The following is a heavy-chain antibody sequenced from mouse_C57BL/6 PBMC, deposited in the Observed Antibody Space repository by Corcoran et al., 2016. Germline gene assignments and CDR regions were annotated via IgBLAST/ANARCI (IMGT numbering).Heavy chain of an antibody. CDR2: IYPGDGDT. CDR1: GYAFSSYW. V-gene: IGHV1-80*01. D-gene: IGHD3-1*01. Sequence: QVQLQQSGAELVKPGASVKISCKASGYAFSSYWMNWVKQRPGKGLEWIGQIYPGDGDTNYNGKFKGKATLTADKSSSTAYMQLSSLTSEDSAVYFCARRGLGDYAMDYWGQGTSVTVSS. CDR3: ARRGLGDYAMDY. J-gene: IGHJ4*01.